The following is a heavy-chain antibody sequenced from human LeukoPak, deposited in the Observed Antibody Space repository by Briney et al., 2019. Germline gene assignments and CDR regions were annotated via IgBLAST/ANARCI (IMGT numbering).Heavy chain of an antibody. Sequence: HPGRSLRLSCAAPGFTFSTYAMRWVPQAPGKGTARMAVISYDGSSKYYADSVKGRFTISRDNSKNTLYLQMNSLRAEDTAVYYCARARSSYGYGDAFDIWGQGTMVTVSS. J-gene: IGHJ3*02. CDR3: ARARSSYGYGDAFDI. V-gene: IGHV3-30*01. CDR2: ISYDGSSK. D-gene: IGHD5-18*01. CDR1: GFTFSTYA.